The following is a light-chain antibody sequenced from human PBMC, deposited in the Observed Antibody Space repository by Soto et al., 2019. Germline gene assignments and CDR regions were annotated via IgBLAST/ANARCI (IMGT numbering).Light chain of an antibody. V-gene: IGKV1-5*03. CDR2: QAS. J-gene: IGKJ2*01. Sequence: DIQMTQSPSTLSASVGDRVTITCRASQSISSWLAWYQQKPGKASKLLIYQASYLETGVPSRFSGSASGTDFTLSISSLQPYDFATYFCQQYKSYPYTFGQETKVEIK. CDR3: QQYKSYPYT. CDR1: QSISSW.